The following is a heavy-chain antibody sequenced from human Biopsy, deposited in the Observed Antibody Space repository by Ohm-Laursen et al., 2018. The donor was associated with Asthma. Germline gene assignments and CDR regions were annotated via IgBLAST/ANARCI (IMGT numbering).Heavy chain of an antibody. D-gene: IGHD2-2*01. CDR3: ARKAGSCISRTCYSLDF. J-gene: IGHJ4*02. Sequence: SSVKVSCKSLGGTFNTYVIGWVRQAPGQGLEWMGGINSVFGTTTYPQKFQERVTITTDDSTSTVYMELSSPRSEDTAVYYCARKAGSCISRTCYSLDFWGQGTLVTVSS. CDR1: GGTFNTYV. CDR2: INSVFGTT. V-gene: IGHV1-69*05.